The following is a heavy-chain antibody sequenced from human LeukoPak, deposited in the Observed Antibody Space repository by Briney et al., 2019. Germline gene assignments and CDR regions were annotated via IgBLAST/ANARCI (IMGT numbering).Heavy chain of an antibody. CDR3: AKEFPRSSGWYYFDY. D-gene: IGHD6-19*01. J-gene: IGHJ4*02. CDR2: ISWDGGST. CDR1: GFTFDDYT. V-gene: IGHV3-43*01. Sequence: GGSLRLSCAASGFTFDDYTMHWVRQAPGKGLEWVSLISWDGGSTYYADSVKGRFTISRDNSKNSLYLQMNSLRTEDTALYYCAKEFPRSSGWYYFDYWGQGTLVTVSS.